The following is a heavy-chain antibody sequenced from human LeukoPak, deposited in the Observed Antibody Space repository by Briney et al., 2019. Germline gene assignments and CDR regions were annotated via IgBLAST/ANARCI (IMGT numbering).Heavy chain of an antibody. D-gene: IGHD3-22*01. CDR3: ARAQDYYDSSGYPDNAFDI. CDR1: GYTFTGYY. CDR2: INPNSGGT. V-gene: IGHV1-2*02. Sequence: GASVRVSCKASGYTFTGYYMHWVRQAPGQGLEWMGWINPNSGGTNYAQKFQGRITMTRDTSISTAYMELSRLRSDDTAVYYCARAQDYYDSSGYPDNAFDIWGQGTMVTVSS. J-gene: IGHJ3*02.